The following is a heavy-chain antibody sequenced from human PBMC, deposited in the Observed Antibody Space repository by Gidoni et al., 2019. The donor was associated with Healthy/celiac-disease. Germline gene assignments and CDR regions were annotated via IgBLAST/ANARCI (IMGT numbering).Heavy chain of an antibody. D-gene: IGHD3-10*01. J-gene: IGHJ4*02. CDR2: IYYSGST. V-gene: IGHV4-59*01. Sequence: QVQLQESGPGLVKPSETLSLTCTVSGGSISSYYWSWIRQPPGKGLEWIGYIYYSGSTNYNPSLKSRVTISVDTSKNQFSLKLSSVTAADTAVYYCARANAPVRDRKLWFGELLIGDWGQGTLVTVSS. CDR3: ARANAPVRDRKLWFGELLIGD. CDR1: GGSISSYY.